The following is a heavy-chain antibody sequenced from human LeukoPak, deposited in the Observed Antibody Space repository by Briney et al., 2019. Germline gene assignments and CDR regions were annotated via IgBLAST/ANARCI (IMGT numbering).Heavy chain of an antibody. Sequence: SETLSLTCTVSGGSVSSGSLYWSWIRQPPGKELEWIGYIYYSGSTKYNPSLKSRVTISVDTSKNQFSLKLSSVTAADTAVYYCAREPVAGHFDYWGQGTLVTVSS. V-gene: IGHV4-61*01. CDR1: GGSVSSGSLY. CDR3: AREPVAGHFDY. D-gene: IGHD6-19*01. CDR2: IYYSGST. J-gene: IGHJ4*02.